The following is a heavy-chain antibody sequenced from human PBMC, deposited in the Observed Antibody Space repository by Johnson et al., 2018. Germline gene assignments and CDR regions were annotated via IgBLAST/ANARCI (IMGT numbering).Heavy chain of an antibody. CDR1: GLTFSNYP. Sequence: VQLVESGGGLVQPGGSLRLSCAASGLTFSNYPMSWVRQAPGKGLEAVSAIRGRGLNTYYADSGKGRFPITRDNSKDTRYLQMNSLRAEDTDVYYCAKEHRIAVVNTVGFDYWGQGTLVTVSS. CDR3: AKEHRIAVVNTVGFDY. CDR2: IRGRGLNT. V-gene: IGHV3-23*04. D-gene: IGHD6-19*01. J-gene: IGHJ4*02.